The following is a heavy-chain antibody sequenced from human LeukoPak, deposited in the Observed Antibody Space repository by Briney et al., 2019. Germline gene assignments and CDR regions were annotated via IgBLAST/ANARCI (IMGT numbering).Heavy chain of an antibody. CDR3: ARREYQLPT. Sequence: SETLSLTCAVYGGSFSGYYWSWIRQPPGKGLEWIGSIYYSGSTYYNPSLKSRVTISVDTSKNQFSLKLSSVTAADTAVYYCARREYQLPTWGQGTTVTVSS. V-gene: IGHV4-34*01. CDR1: GGSFSGYY. J-gene: IGHJ6*02. D-gene: IGHD2-2*01. CDR2: IYYSGST.